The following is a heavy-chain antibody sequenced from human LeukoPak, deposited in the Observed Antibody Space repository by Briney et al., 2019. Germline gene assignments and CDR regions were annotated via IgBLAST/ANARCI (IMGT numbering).Heavy chain of an antibody. CDR2: ISYDGSNK. J-gene: IGHJ4*02. CDR1: GFTFSSYG. CDR3: AKGETYSGSYYGD. D-gene: IGHD1-26*01. V-gene: IGHV3-30*18. Sequence: GGSLRLSCAASGFTFSSYGMHWVRQAPGKGLEWVAVISYDGSNKYYADSVKGRFTISRDNSKNTLYLQMNSLRAEDTAVYYCAKGETYSGSYYGDWGQGTLVTVSS.